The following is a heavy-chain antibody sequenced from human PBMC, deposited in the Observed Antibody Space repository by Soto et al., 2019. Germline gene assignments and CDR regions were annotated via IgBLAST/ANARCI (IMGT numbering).Heavy chain of an antibody. V-gene: IGHV4-34*01. D-gene: IGHD4-17*01. CDR2: NNHSGST. CDR3: ARRRTTVTTLDY. Sequence: SETLSFTCAVYGGSFSGYYWSWIRQPPGKGLEWIGENNHSGSTNFNPSLKSRVTISVDTSKNQSALKLSLVTAADTAVYYCARRRTTVTTLDYWGQGTLVTVSS. J-gene: IGHJ4*02. CDR1: GGSFSGYY.